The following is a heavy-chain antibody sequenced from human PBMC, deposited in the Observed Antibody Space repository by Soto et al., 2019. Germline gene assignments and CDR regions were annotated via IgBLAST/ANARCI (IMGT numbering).Heavy chain of an antibody. CDR2: IYYYGST. V-gene: IGHV4-39*01. CDR1: GGSISSSYY. D-gene: IGHD5-12*01. J-gene: IGHJ3*02. Sequence: QLQLQESGPGLVKPSETLSLTCTVSGGSISSSYYWGWIRQPPGKGLEWIGSIYYYGSTYYNPSLKSRVTISVDTSKNQFSLKLSSVTAADTAVYYCAREMATMVTGAFDIRGQGTMVTV. CDR3: AREMATMVTGAFDI.